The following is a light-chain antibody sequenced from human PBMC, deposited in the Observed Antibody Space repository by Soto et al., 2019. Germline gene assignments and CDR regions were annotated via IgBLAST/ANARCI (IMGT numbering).Light chain of an antibody. V-gene: IGLV2-14*01. CDR3: SSYTSTSTVV. Sequence: QAVVTQPASVSGSPGQSITFSCAGTSSDVGGYKHVSWYQQHPGKAPKLMIYDVSNRPSGVSNRFSGSKSGNTASLTISGLQAEDEADYYCSSYTSTSTVVFGGGTKLTVL. CDR2: DVS. J-gene: IGLJ2*01. CDR1: SSDVGGYKH.